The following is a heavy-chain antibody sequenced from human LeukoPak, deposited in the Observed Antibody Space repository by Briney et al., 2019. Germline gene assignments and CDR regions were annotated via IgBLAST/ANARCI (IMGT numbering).Heavy chain of an antibody. J-gene: IGHJ3*02. CDR2: VSPKNGDT. V-gene: IGHV1-18*04. D-gene: IGHD3-10*01. CDR1: GYTFTTYG. CDR3: ARGWDYGSGYDVFDI. Sequence: GASVKVSCKASGYTFTTYGISWVRQAPGQGLEWMGWVSPKNGDTNYAQKLLGRVTMTTDTSTGTVYMDLRSLRPDDTAVYYCARGWDYGSGYDVFDIWGQGTMVTVSS.